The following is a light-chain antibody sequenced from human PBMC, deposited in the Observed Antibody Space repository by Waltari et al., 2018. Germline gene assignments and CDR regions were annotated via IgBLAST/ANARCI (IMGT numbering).Light chain of an antibody. CDR2: EVS. CDR3: SSYAGSMTLV. J-gene: IGLJ2*01. CDR1: SSGVGGYDF. V-gene: IGLV2-8*01. Sequence: QSALTQPPSASGSPGPSVTISGTGTSSGVGGYDFFSCSQQHPGNAPKLMIYEVSGLPSGFPDRFSGSKSGNTASLTVSGLQTEDESDYYCSSYAGSMTLVFGGGTKLTVL.